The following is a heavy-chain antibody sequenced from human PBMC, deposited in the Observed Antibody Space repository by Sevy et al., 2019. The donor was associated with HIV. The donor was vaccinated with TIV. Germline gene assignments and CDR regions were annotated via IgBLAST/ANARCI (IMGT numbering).Heavy chain of an antibody. D-gene: IGHD5-12*01. CDR2: IKSEFDGGAI. J-gene: IGHJ6*02. CDR3: ITDPAYRGYDEEVINYYFYGMDV. CDR1: GFTFSSAW. V-gene: IGHV3-15*01. Sequence: GSLRLSCTASGFTFSSAWMSWVRQAPGKGLEWVGRIKSEFDGGAIDYAAPVKGRFSISREDSKNTVYLKMKSLKTEDTAVYYCITDPAYRGYDEEVINYYFYGMDVWGQGTTVTVSS.